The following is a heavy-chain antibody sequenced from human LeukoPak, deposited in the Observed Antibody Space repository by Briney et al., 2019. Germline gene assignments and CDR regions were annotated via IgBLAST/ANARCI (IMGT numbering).Heavy chain of an antibody. Sequence: PGGSLRLSCAASGFAFSSYGMHWVRQAPGKGLEWVAFIRYDGSNKYYADSVKGRFTISRDNPKNTLYLQMNSLRAGDTAVYYCAKDRVTMVRGVIITFDYWGQGTLVTVSS. V-gene: IGHV3-30*02. CDR3: AKDRVTMVRGVIITFDY. CDR2: IRYDGSNK. CDR1: GFAFSSYG. D-gene: IGHD3-10*01. J-gene: IGHJ4*02.